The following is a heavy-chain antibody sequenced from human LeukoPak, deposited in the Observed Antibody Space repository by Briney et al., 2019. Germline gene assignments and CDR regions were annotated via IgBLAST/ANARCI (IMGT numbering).Heavy chain of an antibody. J-gene: IGHJ4*02. CDR1: GFTFSSYG. V-gene: IGHV3-30*03. CDR2: ISYDGSNK. D-gene: IGHD1-26*01. Sequence: GGSLRLSCAASGFTFSSYGMHWVRQAPGKGLEWVAVISYDGSNKYYADSVKGRFTISRDNSKNTLYLQMNSLRAEDTAVYYCALVGAKRGGSYWGQGTLVTVSS. CDR3: ALVGAKRGGSY.